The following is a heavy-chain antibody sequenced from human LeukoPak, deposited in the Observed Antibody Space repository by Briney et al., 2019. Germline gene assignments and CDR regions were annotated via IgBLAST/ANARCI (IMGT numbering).Heavy chain of an antibody. CDR2: IKSKTDGGTT. CDR1: GFTFSNAW. CDR3: TTVLWFGDTTDGDY. Sequence: GGSLRLSRAASGFTFSNAWMSWVRQAPGKGLEWVGRIKSKTDGGTTDYAAPVKGRFTISRDDSKNTLYLQMNSLKTEDTAVYYCTTVLWFGDTTDGDYWGQGTLVTVSS. D-gene: IGHD3-10*01. V-gene: IGHV3-15*01. J-gene: IGHJ4*02.